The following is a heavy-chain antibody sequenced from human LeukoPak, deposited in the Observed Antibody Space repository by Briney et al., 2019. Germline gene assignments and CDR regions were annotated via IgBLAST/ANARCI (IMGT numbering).Heavy chain of an antibody. J-gene: IGHJ6*03. CDR3: ARDRVIVRGMYYYYMDV. CDR2: ISSTGNTI. D-gene: IGHD3-10*01. V-gene: IGHV3-48*03. CDR1: GFSLSGYE. Sequence: PGGSLRLSCAASGFSLSGYEMIWVRQARGKGLEWLSFISSTGNTIHYAESVKGRFTISRDNAKNSVSLQMSSLSAEDTAVYYCARDRVIVRGMYYYYMDVWGKGTTVTVSS.